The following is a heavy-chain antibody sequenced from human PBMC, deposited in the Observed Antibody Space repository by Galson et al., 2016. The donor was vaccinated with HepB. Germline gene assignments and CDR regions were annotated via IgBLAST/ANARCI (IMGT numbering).Heavy chain of an antibody. D-gene: IGHD4-11*01. V-gene: IGHV4-39*02. CDR2: VSYSGIT. CDR1: GASVSSSPCW. Sequence: SETLSLTCTVSGASVSSSPCWWGWIRQPPGKGLEWLASVSYSGITDYKPSLRGRVTISTDTSKNRFSLRLSSVTAADTAVYYCARDNDYKIDFWGQGTLVTVSS. CDR3: ARDNDYKIDF. J-gene: IGHJ4*02.